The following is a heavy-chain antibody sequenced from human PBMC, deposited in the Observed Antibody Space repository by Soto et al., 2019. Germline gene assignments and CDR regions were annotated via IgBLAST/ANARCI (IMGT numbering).Heavy chain of an antibody. CDR3: ASSYFYDSGGYYPFDY. CDR2: ISDDGNTK. CDR1: GFTFSTYA. D-gene: IGHD3-22*01. V-gene: IGHV3-30-3*01. Sequence: QVQLVESGGGVVQPGTSLRLSCAASGFTFSTYAMYWVRQAPGRGLEWVAVISDDGNTKYYADSVKGRFTISRDNSRNTLYLQIYSLRAEDAAVYSCASSYFYDSGGYYPFDYWGQGTRVTVSS. J-gene: IGHJ4*02.